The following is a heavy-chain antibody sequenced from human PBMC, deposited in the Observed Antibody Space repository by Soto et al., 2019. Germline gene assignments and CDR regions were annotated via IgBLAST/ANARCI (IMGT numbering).Heavy chain of an antibody. CDR1: GGSISSGGYS. CDR2: IYHSGGT. J-gene: IGHJ5*02. V-gene: IGHV4-30-2*01. D-gene: IGHD2-2*01. Sequence: LTCAVSGGSISSGGYSWSWIRQPPGKGLEWIGYIYHSGGTYYNPSLKSRVTISVDRSKNQFSLKLSSVTAADTAVYYCARALIVVVPAATFDPWGQGTLVTVSS. CDR3: ARALIVVVPAATFDP.